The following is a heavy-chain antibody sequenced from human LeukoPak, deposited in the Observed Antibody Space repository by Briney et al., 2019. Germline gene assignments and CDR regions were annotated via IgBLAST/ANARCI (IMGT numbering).Heavy chain of an antibody. Sequence: SETLSLTCTVSSGSISTSNYYWGWVRQPPGKGLEWIGNLYYSGSTYYNSSLKSRVTISVDTSKNQFSLKLSSVTAADTAIYYCTREYGYMTTVFHAFDIWGRETMVTVSS. J-gene: IGHJ3*02. CDR3: TREYGYMTTVFHAFDI. D-gene: IGHD4-17*01. V-gene: IGHV4-39*07. CDR2: LYYSGST. CDR1: SGSISTSNYY.